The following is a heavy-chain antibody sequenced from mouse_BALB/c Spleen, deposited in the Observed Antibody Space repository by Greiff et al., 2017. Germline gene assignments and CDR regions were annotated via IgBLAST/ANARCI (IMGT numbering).Heavy chain of an antibody. D-gene: IGHD1-1*01. CDR2: IYPGDGDT. CDR1: GYAFSSYW. CDR3: ARGGLYYGSYFDY. V-gene: IGHV1-80*01. J-gene: IGHJ2*01. Sequence: QVQLQQSGAELVRPGSSVKISCKASGYAFSSYWMNWVKQRPGQGLEWIGQIYPGDGDTNYNGKFKGKATLTADKSSSTAYMQLSSLTSEDSAVYFGARGGLYYGSYFDYWGQGTTLTVSS.